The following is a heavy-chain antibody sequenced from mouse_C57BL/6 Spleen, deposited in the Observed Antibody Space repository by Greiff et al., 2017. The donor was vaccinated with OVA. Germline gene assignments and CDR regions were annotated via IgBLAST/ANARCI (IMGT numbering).Heavy chain of an antibody. CDR3: ARMRLYYGNYFYFDY. Sequence: VQLQQSGPELVKPGASVKISCKASGYSFTGYYMNWVKQSPEKSLEWIGEINPSTGGTTYNQKFKAKATLTVDKSSSTAYMQLKSLTSEDSAVYYCARMRLYYGNYFYFDYWGQGTTLTVSS. CDR2: INPSTGGT. D-gene: IGHD2-1*01. CDR1: GYSFTGYY. V-gene: IGHV1-42*01. J-gene: IGHJ2*01.